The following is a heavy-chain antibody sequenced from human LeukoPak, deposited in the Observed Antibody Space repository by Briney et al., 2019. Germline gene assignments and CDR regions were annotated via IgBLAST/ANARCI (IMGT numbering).Heavy chain of an antibody. CDR3: GRDPNGDYVGAFEF. V-gene: IGHV3-23*01. Sequence: GGSLRLSCAASGFTFSKYALVRFRQAPGKGLEWVSASSSGGSNPLYADAVKGRFTISRDNSKNTLYLQMNSLRAEDTAVYYCGRDPNGDYVGAFEFWGRGTMVIVSS. CDR1: GFTFSKYA. CDR2: SSSGGSNP. J-gene: IGHJ3*01. D-gene: IGHD4-17*01.